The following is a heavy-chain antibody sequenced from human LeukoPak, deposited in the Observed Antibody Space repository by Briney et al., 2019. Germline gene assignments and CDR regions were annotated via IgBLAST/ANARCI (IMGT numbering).Heavy chain of an antibody. D-gene: IGHD3-22*01. CDR2: IDVGSGNT. V-gene: IGHV1-58*02. CDR1: GFTXTSSS. J-gene: IGHJ4*02. Sequence: SVKVSCKASGFTXTSSSMQWVRQARGQRLEWIGWIDVGSGNTNYAQKFQGRVTITRDMSTSTAYMELSSLRSEDTAVYYCAAVFGSGYYYYFDYWGRGTLVTVSS. CDR3: AAVFGSGYYYYFDY.